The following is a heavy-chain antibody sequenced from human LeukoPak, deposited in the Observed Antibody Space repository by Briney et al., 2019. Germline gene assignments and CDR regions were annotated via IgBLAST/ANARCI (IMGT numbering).Heavy chain of an antibody. D-gene: IGHD2-15*01. CDR3: ARIVSGYCSGGSCKGAFDI. CDR2: INAGNGNT. J-gene: IGHJ3*02. Sequence: ASVKVSCKASGYTFTSYAMHWVRQAPGQRLEWMGWINAGNGNTKYSQKFQGRVTITRDTSASTAYMELSSLRSEDTAVYYCARIVSGYCSGGSCKGAFDIWGQGTMVTVSS. CDR1: GYTFTSYA. V-gene: IGHV1-3*01.